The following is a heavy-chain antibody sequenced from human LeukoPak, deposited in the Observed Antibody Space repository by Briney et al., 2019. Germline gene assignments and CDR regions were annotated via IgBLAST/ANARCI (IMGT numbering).Heavy chain of an antibody. D-gene: IGHD2-2*02. J-gene: IGHJ6*03. CDR1: GGSISSYY. CDR2: IYYSGST. CDR3: ASSSTSCYTCYYYMDV. Sequence: NPSETLSLTCTVSGGSISSYYWSWIRQPPGKGLEWIGYIYYSGSTNYNPSLKSRVTISVDTSKNQFSLKLSSVTAADTAVYYCASSSTSCYTCYYYMDVWGKGTTVTVSS. V-gene: IGHV4-59*08.